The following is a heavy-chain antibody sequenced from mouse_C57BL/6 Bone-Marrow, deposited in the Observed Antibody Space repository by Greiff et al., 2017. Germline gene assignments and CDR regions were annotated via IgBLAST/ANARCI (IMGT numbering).Heavy chain of an antibody. CDR1: GYTFTDYE. Sequence: VQLQQSGAELVRPGASVTLSCKASGYTFTDYEMHWVKQTPVHGLEWIGAIDPETGGTAYNQKVKGKAILTADKSSSTAYMELRSLTSEDSSVYYCTGYGNYWGQGTTLTVSS. J-gene: IGHJ2*01. D-gene: IGHD2-10*02. V-gene: IGHV1-15*01. CDR3: TGYGNY. CDR2: IDPETGGT.